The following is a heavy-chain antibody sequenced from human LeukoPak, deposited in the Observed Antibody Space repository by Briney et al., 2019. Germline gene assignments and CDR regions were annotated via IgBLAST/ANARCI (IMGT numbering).Heavy chain of an antibody. CDR1: GFTFDDYA. CDR2: ISGDAGNT. D-gene: IGHD3-10*01. Sequence: SGGSLRLFCAASGFTFDDYAMHWVRQVPGRGLEWVSLISGDAGNTYYAESVKGRFTISRDNSKNSLYLQMNSLRAEDTALYYCAKVKASYYFHSGSLGVNYWGQGTLVTVSS. CDR3: AKVKASYYFHSGSLGVNY. V-gene: IGHV3-43*02. J-gene: IGHJ4*02.